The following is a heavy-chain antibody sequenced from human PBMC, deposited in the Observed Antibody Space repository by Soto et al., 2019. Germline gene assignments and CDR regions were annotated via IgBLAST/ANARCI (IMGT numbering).Heavy chain of an antibody. CDR3: ARDFIVVVPAFGFDY. Sequence: QVQLVESGGGVVQPGRSLRLSCAASGFTFSSYGMHWVRQAPGKGLEWVAVIWYDGSNKYYADSVKGRFTISRDNSKNTLYLQMNSLRAEDTAVYYCARDFIVVVPAFGFDYWGQGTLVTVSS. CDR1: GFTFSSYG. J-gene: IGHJ4*02. V-gene: IGHV3-33*01. D-gene: IGHD2-2*01. CDR2: IWYDGSNK.